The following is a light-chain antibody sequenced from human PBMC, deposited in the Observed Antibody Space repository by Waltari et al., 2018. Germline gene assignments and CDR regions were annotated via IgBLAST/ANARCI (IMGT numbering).Light chain of an antibody. V-gene: IGKV3-11*01. Sequence: ETVLTQSPATLSLSPGERATLSCRARHGVSSYLAWYQQKPGQAPRLLIYDASNRATGIPARLSGSGSGTDFTLTISSLGPEDFAVYYCQQRSIWPLTFGGGTKVEIK. CDR1: HGVSSY. J-gene: IGKJ4*01. CDR3: QQRSIWPLT. CDR2: DAS.